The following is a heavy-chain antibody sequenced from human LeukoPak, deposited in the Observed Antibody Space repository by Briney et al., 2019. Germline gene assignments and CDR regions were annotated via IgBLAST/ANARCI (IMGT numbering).Heavy chain of an antibody. CDR1: VGSISSYY. J-gene: IGHJ4*02. V-gene: IGHV4-59*01. CDR3: ARGIYDSSGYYVDY. Sequence: SETLSLTCTVSVGSISSYYWSWIRQPPGKGLEWIGYIYYSGSTNYNPSLKSRVTISVDTSKNQFSLKLSSVTAADTAVYYCARGIYDSSGYYVDYWGQGTLVTVSS. D-gene: IGHD3-22*01. CDR2: IYYSGST.